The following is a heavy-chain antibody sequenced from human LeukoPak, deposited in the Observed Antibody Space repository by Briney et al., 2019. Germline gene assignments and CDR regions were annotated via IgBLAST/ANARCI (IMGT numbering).Heavy chain of an antibody. V-gene: IGHV3-53*01. Sequence: GGSLRLSCAASGFTVSSNYMSWVRQAPGKGLEWVSVIYSGGSTYCADSVKGGFTISTDNSKNTLYLQMNSRRAEDTAVYYCASGLMVRGVLFDYWGQGTLVTVSS. CDR2: IYSGGST. J-gene: IGHJ4*02. D-gene: IGHD3-10*01. CDR3: ASGLMVRGVLFDY. CDR1: GFTVSSNY.